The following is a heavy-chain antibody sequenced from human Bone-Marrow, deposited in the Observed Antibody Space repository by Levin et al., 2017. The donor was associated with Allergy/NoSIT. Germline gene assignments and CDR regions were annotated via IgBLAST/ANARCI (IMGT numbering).Heavy chain of an antibody. CDR3: TRVIVVMMTAPYYFDY. Sequence: GGSLRLSCTASGFTFGASAMGWVRQAPGKGLEWVGFIRSQGYGGAEYAASVRGRFTISRDDSKRIAYLQMNSLEIADTAVYYCTRVIVVMMTAPYYFDYWGQGTVVSVSS. CDR1: GFTFGASA. J-gene: IGHJ4*02. D-gene: IGHD2-21*01. CDR2: IRSQGYGGA. V-gene: IGHV3-49*04.